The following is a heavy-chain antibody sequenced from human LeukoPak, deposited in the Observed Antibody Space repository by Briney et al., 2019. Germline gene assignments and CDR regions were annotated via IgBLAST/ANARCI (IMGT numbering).Heavy chain of an antibody. Sequence: SETLSLTCTVSGGSISSYYWSWIRQPAGKGLEWIGRFYISGSTNYNPSLKSRVTMSVDTSKNQFSLKLTSVTAADTAVYYCASAYYYDSSGLGMDVWGQGTTVTVSS. CDR1: GGSISSYY. V-gene: IGHV4-4*07. D-gene: IGHD3-22*01. J-gene: IGHJ6*02. CDR2: FYISGST. CDR3: ASAYYYDSSGLGMDV.